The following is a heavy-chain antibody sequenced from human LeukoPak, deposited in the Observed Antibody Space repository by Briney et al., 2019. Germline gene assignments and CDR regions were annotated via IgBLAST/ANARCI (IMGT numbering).Heavy chain of an antibody. CDR3: ATEPYDYVWGSYNYFDY. CDR1: GGSFSGYY. D-gene: IGHD3-16*01. Sequence: PSETLSLTCAVYGGSFSGYYRSWIRQPPGKGLEWIGEINHSGSTNYNPSLKSRVTISVDASKNQFSLKLSSVTAADTAVYYCATEPYDYVWGSYNYFDYWGQGTLVTVSS. V-gene: IGHV4-34*01. J-gene: IGHJ4*02. CDR2: INHSGST.